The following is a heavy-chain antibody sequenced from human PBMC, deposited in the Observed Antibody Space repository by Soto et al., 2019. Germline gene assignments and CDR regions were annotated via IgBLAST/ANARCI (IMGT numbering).Heavy chain of an antibody. CDR3: ARVGGQLVPGFDY. CDR2: ISSSSSYI. Sequence: EVQLVESGGGLVKPGVSLRLSCAASGFTFSRYSIHWLREAPGKGLEWVSSISSSSSYIYYADSVKGRFTISRDNAKNSLYLQMNSLRAEDTAVYYCARVGGQLVPGFDYWGQGTLVTVSS. CDR1: GFTFSRYS. D-gene: IGHD6-6*01. V-gene: IGHV3-21*01. J-gene: IGHJ4*01.